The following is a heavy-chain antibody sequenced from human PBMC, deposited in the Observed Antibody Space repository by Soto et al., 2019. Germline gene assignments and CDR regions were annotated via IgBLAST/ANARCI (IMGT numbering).Heavy chain of an antibody. J-gene: IGHJ5*02. CDR1: GGSINNDGSF. D-gene: IGHD2-15*01. V-gene: IGHV4-31*03. CDR2: IYYSGTT. CDR3: ARETKTYCPGGSCNWFDP. Sequence: QVQLQESGPRLVKPSQTLSLTCSVSGGSINNDGSFWAWIHKSPGKGLEWIGYIYYSGTTYYNPSLRSRLSISVDTSKNQFSLKLTSVTAADTALYYCARETKTYCPGGSCNWFDPWGQGILVSVSS.